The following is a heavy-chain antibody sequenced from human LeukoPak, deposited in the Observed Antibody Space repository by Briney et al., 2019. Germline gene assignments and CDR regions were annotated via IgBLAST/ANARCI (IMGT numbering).Heavy chain of an antibody. CDR1: GFSFSSHA. D-gene: IGHD3-9*01. J-gene: IGHJ6*02. Sequence: GGSLRLSCATSGFSFSSHAMTWVRQAPGQGLEWLSAISISGDDTYYADSVKGRFTISRDNSKNTLYLQMNSLSADDTAMYYCARGSPTYDSDMCMDVWGQGTTVTVSS. CDR3: ARGSPTYDSDMCMDV. CDR2: ISISGDDT. V-gene: IGHV3-23*01.